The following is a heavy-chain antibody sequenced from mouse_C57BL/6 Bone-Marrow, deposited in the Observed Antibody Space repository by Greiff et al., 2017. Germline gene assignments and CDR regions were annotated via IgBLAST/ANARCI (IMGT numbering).Heavy chain of an antibody. Sequence: VQLQQSGPELVKPGASVKISCKASGYAFSSSWMNWVKQRPGKGLEWIGRIYPGDGDTNYNGKFKGQATLTADKSSSTAYMQLSSLTSEDSAVYFCARNPTGFYAMDYWGQGTSVTVSS. CDR3: ARNPTGFYAMDY. CDR1: GYAFSSSW. V-gene: IGHV1-82*01. CDR2: IYPGDGDT. J-gene: IGHJ4*01. D-gene: IGHD4-1*01.